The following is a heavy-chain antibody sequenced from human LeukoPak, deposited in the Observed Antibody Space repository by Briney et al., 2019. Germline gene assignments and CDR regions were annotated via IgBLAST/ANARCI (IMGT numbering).Heavy chain of an antibody. CDR2: IHYDGSHS. J-gene: IGHJ3*02. D-gene: IGHD2-15*01. Sequence: GGSLRLSCSASGFIFSTYGMHWVRRAPGKGLEWVAFIHYDGSHSFYADSVRGRFTISRDNSKNTVDLQMHSLRPEETAIYYCARTSALAMSGERRAFDIWGRGTMVTVSS. V-gene: IGHV3-30*02. CDR3: ARTSALAMSGERRAFDI. CDR1: GFIFSTYG.